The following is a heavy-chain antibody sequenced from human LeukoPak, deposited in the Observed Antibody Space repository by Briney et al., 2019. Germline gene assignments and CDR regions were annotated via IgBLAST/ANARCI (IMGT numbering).Heavy chain of an antibody. V-gene: IGHV3-53*01. CDR1: SFSSTDKS. J-gene: IGHJ6*03. D-gene: IGHD6-19*01. CDR3: ARVVAAIALRDYHYVDV. Sequence: GGSLRLSCSASSFSSTDKSMTWVRQAPGKGMECVAIIYRGEVTAYADSVRGRFTISRDSGTNTLLLQMDNLRVGDTAVYYCARVVAAIALRDYHYVDVWGKGTTLSVS. CDR2: IYRGEVT.